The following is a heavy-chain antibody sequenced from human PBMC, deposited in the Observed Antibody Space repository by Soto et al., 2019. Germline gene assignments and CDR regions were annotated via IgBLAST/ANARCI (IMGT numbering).Heavy chain of an antibody. Sequence: SGGSLRLSCAASGFTFSSYAMSWVRQAPGKALEGVSAISGSGGSTYYAESVKGRFTISRDNSKNTLYLQMNSLRAEDKAVYYCAKDWCSSTSCYNHGSEDWFDPWGQGTLVTVSS. V-gene: IGHV3-23*01. CDR2: ISGSGGST. D-gene: IGHD2-2*02. CDR3: AKDWCSSTSCYNHGSEDWFDP. J-gene: IGHJ5*02. CDR1: GFTFSSYA.